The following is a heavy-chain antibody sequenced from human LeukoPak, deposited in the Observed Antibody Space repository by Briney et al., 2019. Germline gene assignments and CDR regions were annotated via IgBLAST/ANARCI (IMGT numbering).Heavy chain of an antibody. CDR3: ARDYFDYYYYYYMDV. J-gene: IGHJ6*03. CDR1: GYTFTGYY. Sequence: ASVKVSCKASGYTFTGYYMHWVRQAPGQGLEWMGWINPNSGGTNYAQKFQGRVTMTRDTSISTVYMELSSLRSDDTAVYHCARDYFDYYYYYYMDVWGKGTTVTVSS. CDR2: INPNSGGT. V-gene: IGHV1-2*02. D-gene: IGHD2/OR15-2a*01.